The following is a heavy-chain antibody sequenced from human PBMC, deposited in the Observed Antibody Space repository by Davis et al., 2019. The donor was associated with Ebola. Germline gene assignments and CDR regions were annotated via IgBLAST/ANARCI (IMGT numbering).Heavy chain of an antibody. CDR1: RFTFSSYS. J-gene: IGHJ4*02. CDR3: ARDMGYCSGGSCYSGAFDY. D-gene: IGHD2-15*01. Sequence: GGSLRLSCAASRFTFSSYSMNWVRQAPGKGLEWVTVISYDGSNKYYADSVKGRFTISRDNSKNTLYLQMNSLRAEDTAVYYCARDMGYCSGGSCYSGAFDYWGQGTLVTVSS. CDR2: ISYDGSNK. V-gene: IGHV3-30*03.